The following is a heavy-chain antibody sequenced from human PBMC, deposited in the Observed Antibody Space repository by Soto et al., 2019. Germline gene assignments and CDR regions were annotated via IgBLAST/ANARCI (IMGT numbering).Heavy chain of an antibody. V-gene: IGHV3-23*01. CDR2: ISGSGGST. CDR3: AKENGLAAAGTRRFDP. D-gene: IGHD6-13*01. CDR1: GFTFSSYA. J-gene: IGHJ5*02. Sequence: PGGSLRLSCAASGFTFSSYAMSWVRQAPGKGLEWVSAISGSGGSTYYADSVKGRFTISRDNSKNTLYLQMNSLRAEDTAVYYCAKENGLAAAGTRRFDPWGQGXLVTVYS.